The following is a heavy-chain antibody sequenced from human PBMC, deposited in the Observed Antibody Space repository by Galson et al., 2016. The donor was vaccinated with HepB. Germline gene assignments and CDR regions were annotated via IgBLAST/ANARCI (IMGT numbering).Heavy chain of an antibody. CDR1: GFTFSSYA. Sequence: SLRLSCAASGFTFSSYAMSWVRQAPGKGLEWVSGISGSGGSTYYADSVKGRCTISRDNSKNTRYLQMNSMRAEGTAVYYCAGTRTVGWSEPFDYCGQGTLVTVSS. V-gene: IGHV3-23*01. J-gene: IGHJ4*02. CDR2: ISGSGGST. D-gene: IGHD6-19*01. CDR3: AGTRTVGWSEPFDY.